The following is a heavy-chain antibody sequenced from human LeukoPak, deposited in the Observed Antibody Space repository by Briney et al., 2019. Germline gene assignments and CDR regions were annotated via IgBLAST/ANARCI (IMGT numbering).Heavy chain of an antibody. Sequence: SETLSLTCTVSGGSISSSSYYWGWIRQPPGTGLEWIGSIYYSGSTYYNPSLKSRVTISVDTSKNQFSLKLSSVTAADTAVYYCARHRETALRLGFDLWGRGTLVTVSS. CDR2: IYYSGST. CDR3: ARHRETALRLGFDL. V-gene: IGHV4-39*01. CDR1: GGSISSSSYY. D-gene: IGHD1-14*01. J-gene: IGHJ2*01.